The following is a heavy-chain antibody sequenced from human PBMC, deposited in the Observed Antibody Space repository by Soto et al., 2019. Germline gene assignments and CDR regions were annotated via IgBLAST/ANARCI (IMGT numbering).Heavy chain of an antibody. J-gene: IGHJ6*02. CDR1: GGSISTDSYY. D-gene: IGHD6-19*01. CDR3: ARHFSRGWIYHYGLDV. CDR2: IYYSGST. V-gene: IGHV4-39*01. Sequence: SETLSLTCAVSGGSISTDSYYWGWIRQPPGKGLEWIGSIYYSGSTYYSPSLESRITISVDTSKNQFSLKMSSVTAADTAVYYXARHFSRGWIYHYGLDVWGQGTTVTVSS.